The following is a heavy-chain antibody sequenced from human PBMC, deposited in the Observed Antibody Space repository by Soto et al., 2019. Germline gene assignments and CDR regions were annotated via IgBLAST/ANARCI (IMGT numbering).Heavy chain of an antibody. Sequence: QVQLVQSGAEVKKPGSSVKVSCKASGGTFSSYAISWVRQAPGQGLEWMGGIIPIFGTANYAQKFQGRVTITADESTSTADMERSSRRSEATAVYYCARTRGGAGSSSWFDPWGQGTLVTVSS. CDR3: ARTRGGAGSSSWFDP. CDR1: GGTFSSYA. D-gene: IGHD6-13*01. CDR2: IIPIFGTA. V-gene: IGHV1-69*01. J-gene: IGHJ5*02.